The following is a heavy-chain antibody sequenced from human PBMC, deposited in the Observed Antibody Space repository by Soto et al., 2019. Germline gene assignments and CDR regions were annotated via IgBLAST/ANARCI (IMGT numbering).Heavy chain of an antibody. Sequence: EVQLVESGGGLIQPGGSLRLSCAVSGFSVSNAYMSWVRQAPGKGLEWISVIYRGRATYYADSVKGRFTISRVDSRNTVYLQMNSLTTEDTAVYFCARDRSESLRADSFDIWGQGTMLTVSS. CDR3: ARDRSESLRADSFDI. J-gene: IGHJ3*02. V-gene: IGHV3-53*01. CDR2: IYRGRAT. D-gene: IGHD6-25*01. CDR1: GFSVSNAY.